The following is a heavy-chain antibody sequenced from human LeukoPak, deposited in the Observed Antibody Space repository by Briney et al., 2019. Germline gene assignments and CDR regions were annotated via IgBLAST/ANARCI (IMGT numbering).Heavy chain of an antibody. J-gene: IGHJ6*02. Sequence: GGPLRLSCAASGFTFSIYAMTWVRQAPGKGLEWVSAISGNSSDTHYIDPGKGRFAISIDNSKNTLYLQMSSLRDDDTAVSYCARYCSGGSCFLNYYGMDVWGPGTTVTVSS. V-gene: IGHV3-23*01. CDR2: ISGNSSDT. CDR3: ARYCSGGSCFLNYYGMDV. CDR1: GFTFSIYA. D-gene: IGHD2-15*01.